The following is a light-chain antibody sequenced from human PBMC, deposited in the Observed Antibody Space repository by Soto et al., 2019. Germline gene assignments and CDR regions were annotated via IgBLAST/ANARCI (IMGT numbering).Light chain of an antibody. CDR1: NSDVGSYNR. CDR3: NSYTTSETYV. V-gene: IGLV2-18*02. Sequence: QSALTQPPSASGSPGQSVTISCTGTNSDVGSYNRVSWYQQPPGTAPKLIIYDVNNRPSGVSYRFSGSKSGNTASLTISGLQAEDEADYYCNSYTTSETYVFGTGTKVTVL. CDR2: DVN. J-gene: IGLJ1*01.